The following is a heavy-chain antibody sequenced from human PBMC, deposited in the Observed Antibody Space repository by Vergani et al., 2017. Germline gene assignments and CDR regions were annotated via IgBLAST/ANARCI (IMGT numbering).Heavy chain of an antibody. D-gene: IGHD3-22*01. CDR3: ARAPNYYDSSGYLFGAFDI. CDR2: IYSGGST. CDR1: GFTVSSNY. V-gene: IGHV3-66*02. J-gene: IGHJ3*02. Sequence: EVQLVESGGGLVQPGGSLRLSCAASGFTVSSNYMSWVRQAPGKGLEWVSVIYSGGSTYYADSVKGRLTISRDNSKNTLYLQMNSLRAEDTAVYYCARAPNYYDSSGYLFGAFDIWGQGTMVTVSS.